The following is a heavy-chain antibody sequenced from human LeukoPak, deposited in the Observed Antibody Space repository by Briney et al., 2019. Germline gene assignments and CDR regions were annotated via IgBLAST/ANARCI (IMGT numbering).Heavy chain of an antibody. CDR1: GYTFTGYY. J-gene: IGHJ4*02. V-gene: IGHV1-2*06. Sequence: ASVKVSCKASGYTFTGYYMHWVRQAPGQGLEWMGRINPNSGGTNYAQKFQGRVTMTRDTSISTAYMELSRLRSDDTAVYYCARLVDTAMVYYFDYWGQGTLVTVSS. D-gene: IGHD5-18*01. CDR2: INPNSGGT. CDR3: ARLVDTAMVYYFDY.